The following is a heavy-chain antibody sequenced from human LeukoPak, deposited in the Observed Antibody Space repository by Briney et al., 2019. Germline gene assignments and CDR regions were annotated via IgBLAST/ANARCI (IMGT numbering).Heavy chain of an antibody. D-gene: IGHD1-26*01. Sequence: SQTLSLTCTVSGGSIRSGDYYWSWIRQPPGKGLEWIGYIYYSGSTNYNPSLKSRVTISVDTSKNQFSLKLSSVTAADTAVYYCARLGGNDAFDIWGQGTMVTVSS. CDR2: IYYSGST. V-gene: IGHV4-61*08. CDR3: ARLGGNDAFDI. CDR1: GGSIRSGDYY. J-gene: IGHJ3*02.